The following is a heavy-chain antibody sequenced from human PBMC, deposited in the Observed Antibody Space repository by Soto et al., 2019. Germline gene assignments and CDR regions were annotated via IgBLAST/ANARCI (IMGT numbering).Heavy chain of an antibody. CDR1: GFTFGSYA. CDR2: ISYDGSNK. Sequence: PGGSLRLSCAASGFTFGSYAMHWVRQAPGKGLEWVAVISYDGSNKYYADSVKVRVTISRDNSKNTLYLQMNSLRAEDTAVYYCATPLVGANLNGMDVWGQGTTVTVSS. D-gene: IGHD1-26*01. J-gene: IGHJ6*02. V-gene: IGHV3-30-3*01. CDR3: ATPLVGANLNGMDV.